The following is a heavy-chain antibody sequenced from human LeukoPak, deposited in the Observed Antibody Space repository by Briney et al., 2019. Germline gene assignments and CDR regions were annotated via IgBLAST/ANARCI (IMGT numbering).Heavy chain of an antibody. CDR2: IYYSGST. CDR1: GGSISSYY. J-gene: IGHJ3*02. CDR3: ARHVGVRSYYYDSSGYLDAFDI. Sequence: PSETLSLTCTVSGGSISSYYWSWIRQPPGKGLEWIGYIYYSGSTNYNPSLKSRVTISVDTSKNQFSLKLSSVTAADTAVYYCARHVGVRSYYYDSSGYLDAFDIWGQGTMVTVSS. V-gene: IGHV4-59*08. D-gene: IGHD3-22*01.